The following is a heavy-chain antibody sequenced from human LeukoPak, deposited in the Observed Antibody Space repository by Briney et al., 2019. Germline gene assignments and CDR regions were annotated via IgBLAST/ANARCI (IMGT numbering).Heavy chain of an antibody. D-gene: IGHD6-6*01. Sequence: ASVKVSCKASGYTFTSYGISWVRQAPGQGLEWMGWISAYNGNTNYAQKLQGRVTMTTDTSTSAAYMELRSLRSDDTAVYYCAKDDRIAARTPFDYWGQGTLVTVSS. J-gene: IGHJ4*02. CDR3: AKDDRIAARTPFDY. CDR1: GYTFTSYG. CDR2: ISAYNGNT. V-gene: IGHV1-18*01.